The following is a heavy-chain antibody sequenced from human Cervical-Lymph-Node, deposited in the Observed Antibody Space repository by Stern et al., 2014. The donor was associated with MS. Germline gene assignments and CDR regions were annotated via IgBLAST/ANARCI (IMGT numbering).Heavy chain of an antibody. V-gene: IGHV3-53*01. CDR3: ARYACGGDCHYYYYGMDV. CDR2: IYTGGST. Sequence: EVQLVESGGGLIQPGGSLRLSCAASGFTVSSNYMSWVRQAPGKGLEWVSVIYTGGSTYYADSVKGRFTISRDNSKNTLYLQMNTLRAEDTAVYYCARYACGGDCHYYYYGMDVWGQGTTVTVSS. CDR1: GFTVSSNY. D-gene: IGHD2-21*02. J-gene: IGHJ6*02.